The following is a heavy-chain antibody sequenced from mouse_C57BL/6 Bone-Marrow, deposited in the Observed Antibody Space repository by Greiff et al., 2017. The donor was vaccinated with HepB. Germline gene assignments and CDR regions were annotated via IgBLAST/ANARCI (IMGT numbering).Heavy chain of an antibody. Sequence: VQLQQSGAELVRPGPSVKMSCKASGYTFTNYWIGWAKQRPGHGLEWIGDIYPGGGYTNYNEKFKGKATLTADKSSSTAYMQFSSLTSEDSAIYYCARRIITTVVAGDWYFDVWGTGTTVTVSS. CDR1: GYTFTNYW. V-gene: IGHV1-63*01. D-gene: IGHD1-1*01. CDR3: ARRIITTVVAGDWYFDV. J-gene: IGHJ1*03. CDR2: IYPGGGYT.